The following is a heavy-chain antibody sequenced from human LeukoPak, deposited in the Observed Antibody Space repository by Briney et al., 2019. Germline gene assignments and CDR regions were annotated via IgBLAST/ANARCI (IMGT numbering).Heavy chain of an antibody. CDR2: ISGNEEKT. CDR3: ARGRQWLVNNWFDF. Sequence: RSGGSLSLSCAASGFSFSAYAMHWVRQAPGKGLEYVAGISGNEEKTSYGGSVMGRFTVSRDNSKNTVYLQMGGLRPEDIAVYYCARGRQWLVNNWFDFWGQGTLVTVSS. CDR1: GFSFSAYA. J-gene: IGHJ5*01. V-gene: IGHV3-64*02. D-gene: IGHD6-19*01.